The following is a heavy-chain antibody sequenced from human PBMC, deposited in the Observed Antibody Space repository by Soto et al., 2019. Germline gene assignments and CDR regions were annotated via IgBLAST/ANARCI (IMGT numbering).Heavy chain of an antibody. J-gene: IGHJ4*02. CDR2: ISTYNGNT. D-gene: IGHD3-16*01. V-gene: IGHV1-18*01. Sequence: QVQLVQSGAEVKKPGASVKVSCKTSGYTFTNFGISWVRQAPGQGLEWMGWISTYNGNTNYAQKFQGSVTMTTDTTTSKAYMELRGLRADDTAVYYGARGGTPIDYWGQGTLVTVSS. CDR3: ARGGTPIDY. CDR1: GYTFTNFG.